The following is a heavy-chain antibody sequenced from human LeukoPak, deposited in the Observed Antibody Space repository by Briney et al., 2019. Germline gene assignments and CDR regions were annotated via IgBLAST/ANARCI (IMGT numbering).Heavy chain of an antibody. D-gene: IGHD2-15*01. Sequence: GGSLRLSCAASGFSVSSNYMTWVRQAPGKGLQWVSVIYSVSDTFYADSVKGRFTISRDNSKNTVSLQMNSLRADDTAVYYCAKGVVVEVLTYYFDFWGQGALVTVSP. J-gene: IGHJ4*02. CDR3: AKGVVVEVLTYYFDF. V-gene: IGHV3-53*01. CDR2: IYSVSDT. CDR1: GFSVSSNY.